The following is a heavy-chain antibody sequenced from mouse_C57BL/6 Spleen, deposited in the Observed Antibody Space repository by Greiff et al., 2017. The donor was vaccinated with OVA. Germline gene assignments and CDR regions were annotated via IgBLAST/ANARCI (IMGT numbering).Heavy chain of an antibody. CDR3: ARSEYYFDY. CDR1: GYTFTSYW. J-gene: IGHJ2*01. Sequence: QVQLQQPGAELVKPGASVKLSCKASGYTFTSYWMHWVKQRPGQGLEWIGMIYPNSGSTNYNEKFKSKATLTVDKSSSTAYMQLNSLTSEDSAVYYCARSEYYFDYWGQGTTLTVSS. V-gene: IGHV1-64*01. CDR2: IYPNSGST.